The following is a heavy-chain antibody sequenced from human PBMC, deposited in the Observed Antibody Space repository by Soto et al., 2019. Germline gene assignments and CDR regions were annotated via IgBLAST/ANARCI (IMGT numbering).Heavy chain of an antibody. CDR1: GYTFTNYD. Sequence: ASVKVSCKASGYTFTNYDINWVRQAPGQGLEWMGWMNPNSGNTGYAQKFQGRVTMTRNTSISTAYMELSSLRSEDTAVFYCARASMVRGVITTWFDYWGQGTLVTVSS. V-gene: IGHV1-8*01. D-gene: IGHD3-10*01. J-gene: IGHJ4*02. CDR2: MNPNSGNT. CDR3: ARASMVRGVITTWFDY.